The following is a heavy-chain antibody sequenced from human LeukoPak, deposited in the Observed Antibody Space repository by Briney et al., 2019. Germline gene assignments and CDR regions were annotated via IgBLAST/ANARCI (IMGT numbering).Heavy chain of an antibody. CDR2: INSADNVE. CDR1: GFSLRPSE. Sequence: GSLRPSCAASGFSLRPSEMNSVRQAPGKGPEWVAHINSADNVEYYTDSVRGRFTMSRDNAKDLLYLQMNSLRDEDTAVYYCARDTVNGTFLISLDLWGQGSLVTVSS. CDR3: ARDTVNGTFLISLDL. D-gene: IGHD1-1*01. J-gene: IGHJ5*02. V-gene: IGHV3-48*03.